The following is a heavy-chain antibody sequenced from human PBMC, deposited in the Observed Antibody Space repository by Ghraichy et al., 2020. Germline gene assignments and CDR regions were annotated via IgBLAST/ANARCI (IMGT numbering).Heavy chain of an antibody. CDR3: AKDLVVPAAISFLTSPFDY. J-gene: IGHJ4*02. V-gene: IGHV3-23*01. CDR2: ISGSGGST. CDR1: GFTFSSYA. Sequence: GGSLRLSCAASGFTFSSYAMSWVRQAPGKGLEWVSAISGSGGSTYYADSVKGRFTISRDNSKNTLYLQMNSLRAEDTAVYYCAKDLVVPAAISFLTSPFDYWGQGTLVTVSS. D-gene: IGHD2-2*01.